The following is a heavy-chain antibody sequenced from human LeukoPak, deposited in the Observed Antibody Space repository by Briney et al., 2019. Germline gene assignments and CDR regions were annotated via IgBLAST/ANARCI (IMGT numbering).Heavy chain of an antibody. Sequence: GGSLRLSCAASGFPFSSYAMSWVRQAPGKGLEWVSAISASGGTTYYADSVKGRFSISRDNSKNTLYLQMNSLRAEDTAVYYCAKDTKMYYYDSSGYYLLHFWGQGTLVTVSS. D-gene: IGHD3-22*01. CDR2: ISASGGTT. CDR3: AKDTKMYYYDSSGYYLLHF. J-gene: IGHJ4*02. CDR1: GFPFSSYA. V-gene: IGHV3-23*01.